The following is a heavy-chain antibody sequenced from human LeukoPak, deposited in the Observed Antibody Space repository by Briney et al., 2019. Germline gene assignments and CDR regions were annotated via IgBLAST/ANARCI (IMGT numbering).Heavy chain of an antibody. CDR3: VRGRGYYDSYNGYYDPDNWFET. CDR2: IDPNDSDT. J-gene: IGHJ5*02. Sequence: GESLKISCKTSGYTFRKYWIGWVRQKSGKGLEWMAIIDPNDSDTRYSPSFQGPVTISADTSTSTAYLQWSSLMASDTAMYYCVRGRGYYDSYNGYYDPDNWFETWGQGTLVTVSS. V-gene: IGHV5-51*01. CDR1: GYTFRKYW. D-gene: IGHD3-16*01.